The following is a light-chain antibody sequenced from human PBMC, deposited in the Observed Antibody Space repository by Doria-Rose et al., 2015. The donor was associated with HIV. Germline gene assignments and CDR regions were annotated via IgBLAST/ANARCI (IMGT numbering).Light chain of an antibody. V-gene: IGKV3-20*01. CDR2: DGS. CDR1: QSFSSTY. J-gene: IGKJ1*01. Sequence: EIVMTQSPGTLSLSPGERATLSCRASQSFSSTYLAWYQQTPVQAPSLLIYDGSTRATGIPDRFSASGSGSDFTLTINRLEPEDFALYYCHRYGTSWTFGQGTKVEI. CDR3: HRYGTSWT.